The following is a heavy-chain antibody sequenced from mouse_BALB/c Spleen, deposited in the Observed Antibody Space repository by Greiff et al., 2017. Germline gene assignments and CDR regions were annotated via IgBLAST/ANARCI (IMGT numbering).Heavy chain of an antibody. CDR1: GFTFSSYY. V-gene: IGHV5-6-2*01. J-gene: IGHJ4*01. CDR3: ARRDYYCSSDYAMDY. D-gene: IGHD1-1*01. Sequence: EVMLVESGGGLVKLGGSLKLSCAASGFTFSSYYMSWVRQTPEKRLELVAAINSNGGSTYYPDTVKGRFTISRDNAKKTLYLHMSSLKSEDTALFSCARRDYYCSSDYAMDYWGQGTAVTVAS. CDR2: INSNGGST.